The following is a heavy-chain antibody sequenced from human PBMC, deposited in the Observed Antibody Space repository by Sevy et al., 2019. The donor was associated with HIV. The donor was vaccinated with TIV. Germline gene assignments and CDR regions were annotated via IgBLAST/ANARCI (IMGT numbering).Heavy chain of an antibody. CDR1: GGSISTTNYY. J-gene: IGHJ5*01. Sequence: SETLSLTCTVSGGSISTTNYYWGWIRQPPGKALEWIGTIYYSGSTYYHPSLKGRVTISVDTSKNQFSLKLTSVTAADTAVYYCARVSWYSSGWLLFDSWGQGTLVTVSS. CDR3: ARVSWYSSGWLLFDS. D-gene: IGHD6-25*01. CDR2: IYYSGST. V-gene: IGHV4-39*01.